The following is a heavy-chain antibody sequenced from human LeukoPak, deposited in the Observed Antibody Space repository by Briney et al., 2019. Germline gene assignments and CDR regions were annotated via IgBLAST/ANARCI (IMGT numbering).Heavy chain of an antibody. CDR3: THSSGWTTDF. Sequence: SGPTVVKPTQTLTLTCTFSGFSLRDTAGGVAWVPRPPGKALEWLALVYWNDDNKYSPSLRSRLTVTKDSSKNQVVLTMTNMDPVDTATYYCTHSSGWTTDFWGQGILVTVSS. CDR2: VYWNDDN. CDR1: GFSLRDTAGG. D-gene: IGHD6-19*01. V-gene: IGHV2-5*01. J-gene: IGHJ4*02.